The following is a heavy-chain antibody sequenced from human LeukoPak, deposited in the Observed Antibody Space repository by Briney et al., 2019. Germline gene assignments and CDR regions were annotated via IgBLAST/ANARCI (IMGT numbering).Heavy chain of an antibody. CDR2: ISGSGVNP. CDR1: GFTFSSYA. Sequence: GGSLRPSCAASGFTFSSYAMSWVRQAPGKGLEWVSSISGSGVNPSYADSVKGRLTISRDNSNNTLYLQMNSLRAEDTAVYYCAKDSSFFDYWGQGTLVTVSS. CDR3: AKDSSFFDY. V-gene: IGHV3-23*01. D-gene: IGHD2-15*01. J-gene: IGHJ4*02.